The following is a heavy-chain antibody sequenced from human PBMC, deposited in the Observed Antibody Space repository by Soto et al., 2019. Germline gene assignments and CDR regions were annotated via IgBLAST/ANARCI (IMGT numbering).Heavy chain of an antibody. CDR1: GFTFDDYA. CDR2: ISWNSGSI. V-gene: IGHV3-9*01. J-gene: IGHJ4*02. CDR3: AKDKDSVSFGEYPFDY. D-gene: IGHD3-10*01. Sequence: EVQLVESGGGLVQSGRSLRLSCAASGFTFDDYAMHWVRQAPGKGLEWVSGISWNSGSIGFADSVKGRFTVSRDNAKNSLFLQMNSLRAEDTALYYCAKDKDSVSFGEYPFDYWGQGTLVTVSS.